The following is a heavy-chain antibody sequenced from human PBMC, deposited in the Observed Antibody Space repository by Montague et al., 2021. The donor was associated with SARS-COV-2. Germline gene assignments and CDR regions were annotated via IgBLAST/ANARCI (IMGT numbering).Heavy chain of an antibody. J-gene: IGHJ4*02. Sequence: SETLSLTCTVSGDSISSLHYYWGWIRQSPGKGLEWIGNVFYRGSTYYXPSLRSRVTISVDTSKNQFSLKLTSVTAADTAVYFCARGHLSVSMIVVVFTSASYYFDYWGQGAQVTVSS. D-gene: IGHD3-22*01. V-gene: IGHV4-39*07. CDR2: VFYRGST. CDR3: ARGHLSVSMIVVVFTSASYYFDY. CDR1: GDSISSLHYY.